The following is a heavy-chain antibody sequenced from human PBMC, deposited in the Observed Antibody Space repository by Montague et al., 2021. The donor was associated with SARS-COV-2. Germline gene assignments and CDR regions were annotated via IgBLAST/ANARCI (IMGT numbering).Heavy chain of an antibody. V-gene: IGHV4-31*03. CDR2: IYYSGST. CDR1: GGSISSGGYY. Sequence: TLSLTCTVSGGSISSGGYYWSWIRQHPGKGLEWIGYIYYSGSTYYNPSLKSRVTISVDTSKNQFSLKPSSVTAADTAVYYCARVRITMIVVVDAFDIWGQGKMVTVSS. CDR3: ARVRITMIVVVDAFDI. J-gene: IGHJ3*02. D-gene: IGHD3-22*01.